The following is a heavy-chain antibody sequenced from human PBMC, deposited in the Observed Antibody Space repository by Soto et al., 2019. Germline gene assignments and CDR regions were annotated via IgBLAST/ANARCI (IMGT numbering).Heavy chain of an antibody. CDR3: ARLPFPWGWFDP. CDR1: GIVFSDY. J-gene: IGHJ5*02. Sequence: QVQLVESGGGLVKPGGSLRLSCAASGIVFSDYMSWVRQAPGKGLEWLSYISGSGRTIYSADSLKGRFTISRDNATNTLYLQMNSLRAEDTAVYYCARLPFPWGWFDPWGQGTLVTVSS. V-gene: IGHV3-11*01. D-gene: IGHD3-16*01. CDR2: ISGSGRTI.